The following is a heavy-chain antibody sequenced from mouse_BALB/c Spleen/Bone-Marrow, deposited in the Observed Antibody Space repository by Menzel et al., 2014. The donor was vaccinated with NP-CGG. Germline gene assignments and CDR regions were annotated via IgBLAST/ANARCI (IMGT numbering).Heavy chain of an antibody. V-gene: IGHV7-3*02. Sequence: EVNVVESGGGLVQPGGSLRLSCAPSGFTFTDYYMSWVRQPPGKALEWLGFIRNKANGYTTEYSASVKGRLTISRDNSQSILYLQMNTLRAEDSATYYCARDSRDDLAWFAYWGQGTLVTVSA. D-gene: IGHD2-14*01. CDR2: IRNKANGYTT. J-gene: IGHJ3*01. CDR3: ARDSRDDLAWFAY. CDR1: GFTFTDYY.